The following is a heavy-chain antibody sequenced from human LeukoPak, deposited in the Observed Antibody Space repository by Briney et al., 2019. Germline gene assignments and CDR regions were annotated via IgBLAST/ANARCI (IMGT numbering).Heavy chain of an antibody. Sequence: GGSLRLSCAASGFTFSSYWMHWVRHAPGKGLVWVSRINSDGSSTTYADSVKGRFTISRDNAKNTPYLQMNSLRAEDTAVYYCARASAGAFDIWGQGTMVTVSS. D-gene: IGHD6-25*01. V-gene: IGHV3-74*01. CDR3: ARASAGAFDI. CDR2: INSDGSST. CDR1: GFTFSSYW. J-gene: IGHJ3*02.